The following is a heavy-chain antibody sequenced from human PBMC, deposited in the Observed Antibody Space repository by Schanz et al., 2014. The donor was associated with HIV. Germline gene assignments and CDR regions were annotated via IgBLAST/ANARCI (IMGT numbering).Heavy chain of an antibody. CDR3: VKAYSSGFSGAGS. CDR1: GFSFSNFW. V-gene: IGHV3-7*03. CDR2: IKQDESEK. Sequence: EVQLLESGGGLVQSGGSLRLSCAASGFSFSNFWVTWVRQAPGKRLEWVANIKQDESEKYYADSVKGRFTISRDNSRNALYLHMNSLRADDTAIYYCVKAYSSGFSGAGSWGQGALVTVSS. J-gene: IGHJ5*02. D-gene: IGHD5-18*01.